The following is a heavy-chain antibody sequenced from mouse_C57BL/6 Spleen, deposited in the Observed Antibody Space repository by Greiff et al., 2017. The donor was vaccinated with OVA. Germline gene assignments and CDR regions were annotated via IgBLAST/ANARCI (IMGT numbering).Heavy chain of an antibody. J-gene: IGHJ1*03. V-gene: IGHV1-15*01. CDR3: TYDGYYVGYFDV. D-gene: IGHD2-3*01. CDR2: IDPETGGT. Sequence: VQLVESGAELVRPGASVTLSCKASGYTFTDYEMHWVKQTPVHGLEWIGAIDPETGGTAYNQKFKGKAILTADKSSSTAYMELRSLTSEDSAVYYCTYDGYYVGYFDVWGTGTTVTVSS. CDR1: GYTFTDYE.